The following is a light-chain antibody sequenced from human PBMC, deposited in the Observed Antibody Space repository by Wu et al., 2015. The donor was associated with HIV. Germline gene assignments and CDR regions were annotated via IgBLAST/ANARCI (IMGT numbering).Light chain of an antibody. J-gene: IGKJ1*01. V-gene: IGKV3-20*01. CDR3: QQYASSPT. CDR1: QSVSRRF. Sequence: EIVLTQSPGTLSLSPGERATLYCRASQSVSRRFLAWYQQKGGQAPRLLIYEASIRLTGTPDRFSGSGSGTDFTLTISRLEPDDFAVYYCQQYASSPTFGQGTKV. CDR2: EAS.